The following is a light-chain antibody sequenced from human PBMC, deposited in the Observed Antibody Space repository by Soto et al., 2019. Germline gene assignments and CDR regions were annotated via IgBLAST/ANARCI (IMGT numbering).Light chain of an antibody. CDR3: CSYAGSSTFV. Sequence: QSALTQPASVSGSPGQSITISCTGTSSDVGSYNLVSWYRQHPGKAPKLMIYEGSKRPSGVSNRFSGSKSGNTASLTISGLQAEDEADYYCCSYAGSSTFVFGGGTQLTV. CDR2: EGS. V-gene: IGLV2-23*01. J-gene: IGLJ7*01. CDR1: SSDVGSYNL.